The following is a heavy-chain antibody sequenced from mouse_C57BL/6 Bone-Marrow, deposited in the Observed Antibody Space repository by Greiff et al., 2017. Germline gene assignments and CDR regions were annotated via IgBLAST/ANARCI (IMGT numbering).Heavy chain of an antibody. CDR2: ISSGGSYT. V-gene: IGHV5-6*01. Sequence: EVKLVESGGDLVKPGGSLKLSCAASGFTFSSYGMSWVRQTPDKRLEWVATISSGGSYTYYPDSVKGRFTISRDNAKNTLYLQMSSLKSEDTAMYYCARHSMDYWGQGTSVTVSS. J-gene: IGHJ4*01. CDR1: GFTFSSYG. CDR3: ARHSMDY.